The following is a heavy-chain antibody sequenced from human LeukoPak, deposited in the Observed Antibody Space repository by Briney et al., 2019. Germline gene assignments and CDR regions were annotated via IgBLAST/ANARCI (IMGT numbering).Heavy chain of an antibody. J-gene: IGHJ4*02. V-gene: IGHV1-69*05. CDR3: ANKRHYYDSSGYYGPLDY. CDR1: GGTFSSYA. D-gene: IGHD3-22*01. Sequence: LVKVSCKASGGTFSSYAISWVRQAPGQGLEWMGGIIPIFGTANYAQKFQGRVTITTDESTSTAYMELSSPRSEDTAVYYCANKRHYYDSSGYYGPLDYWGQGTLVTVSS. CDR2: IIPIFGTA.